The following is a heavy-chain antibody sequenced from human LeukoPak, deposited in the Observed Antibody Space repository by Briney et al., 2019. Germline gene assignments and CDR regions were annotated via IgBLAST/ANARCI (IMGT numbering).Heavy chain of an antibody. Sequence: ASVKVSCRASGYTFTSYGISWVRQAPGQGLEWMGWISAYNGNTNYAQKLQGRVTMTTDTSTSTAYMELRSLRSDDTAVYYCAREEVSYYYGSGKYWGQGTLVTVSS. CDR2: ISAYNGNT. V-gene: IGHV1-18*01. J-gene: IGHJ4*02. CDR3: AREEVSYYYGSGKY. CDR1: GYTFTSYG. D-gene: IGHD3-10*01.